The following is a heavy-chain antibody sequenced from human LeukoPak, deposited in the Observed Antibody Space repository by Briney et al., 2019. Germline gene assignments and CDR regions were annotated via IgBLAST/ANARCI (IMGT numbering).Heavy chain of an antibody. V-gene: IGHV3-7*01. CDR1: GFTLSIYW. J-gene: IGHJ4*02. CDR3: ARDLSASA. CDR2: IKQEGSEK. Sequence: GGSLRLSCAASGFTLSIYWMSGLRQAPGKGQEWVANIKQEGSEKYYVYSVKGRFTISSDNAKSSLYLQMNRLRAENTDVYYCARDLSASAWGQGTLVTVSS.